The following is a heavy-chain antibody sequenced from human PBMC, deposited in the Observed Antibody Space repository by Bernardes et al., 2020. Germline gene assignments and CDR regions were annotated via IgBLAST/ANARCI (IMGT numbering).Heavy chain of an antibody. J-gene: IGHJ5*02. CDR2: ISWNSGSI. CDR1: GFTFDDYA. D-gene: IGHD6-13*01. CDR3: ASAIAAAGTTGNWFDP. Sequence: GGSLRLSCAASGFTFDDYAMHGVRQAPGKGLEWVSGISWNSGSIGYADSVKGRFTISRDTAKNSLYLQMNSLRAEDTALYYCASAIAAAGTTGNWFDPWGQGTLVTVSS. V-gene: IGHV3-9*01.